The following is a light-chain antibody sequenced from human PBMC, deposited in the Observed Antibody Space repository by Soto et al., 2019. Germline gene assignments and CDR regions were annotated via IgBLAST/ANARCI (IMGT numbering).Light chain of an antibody. Sequence: QSVLTQPPSASGSPRQSVTISCTGTSSDVGGYNYVSWYQQHPGTVPKLLIYEVTRRPSGVPDRFSGSKSGNTASLTVSALQAEDEAHYYCSSYAGNNVVIFGGGTKLTVL. CDR1: SSDVGGYNY. CDR2: EVT. CDR3: SSYAGNNVVI. V-gene: IGLV2-8*01. J-gene: IGLJ2*01.